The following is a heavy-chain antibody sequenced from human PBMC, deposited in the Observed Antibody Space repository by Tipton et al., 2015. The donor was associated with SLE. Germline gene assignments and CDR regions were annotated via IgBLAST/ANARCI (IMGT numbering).Heavy chain of an antibody. CDR2: INHIGST. V-gene: IGHV4-34*01. CDR3: ARGAPITMAPDAFDI. J-gene: IGHJ3*02. Sequence: LRLSCAVYGGSFSGYYWSWIRQPPGKGLEWIGEINHIGSTNYNPSLKSRVTISVDTSKNRFSLKLSSVTAADTAVYYCARGAPITMAPDAFDIWGQGTMVTVSS. CDR1: GGSFSGYY. D-gene: IGHD3-10*01.